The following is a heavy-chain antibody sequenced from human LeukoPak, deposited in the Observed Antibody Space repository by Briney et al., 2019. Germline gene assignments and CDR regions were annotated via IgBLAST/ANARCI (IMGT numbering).Heavy chain of an antibody. J-gene: IGHJ3*02. CDR3: ARIGYGSGSYYDAFDI. V-gene: IGHV4-39*07. CDR1: GGSISSSSYY. D-gene: IGHD3-10*01. CDR2: IYYSGSA. Sequence: SETLSLTCTVSGGSISSSSYYWGWIRQPPGKGLEWIGSIYYSGSAYYSPSLKSRVTISVDTSKNHFSLKLTSVTAADTAIYYCARIGYGSGSYYDAFDIWGQGTMVTVSS.